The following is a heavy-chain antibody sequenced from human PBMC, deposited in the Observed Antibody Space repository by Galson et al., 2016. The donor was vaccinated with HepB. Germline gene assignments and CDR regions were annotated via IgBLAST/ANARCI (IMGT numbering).Heavy chain of an antibody. V-gene: IGHV4-39*07. J-gene: IGHJ4*02. Sequence: ETLSLTCTVSGGSISGTDYYWGWIRQPPGKGLEWIGSYYYSGGTNYNPSLQSRVTISVDTSKKPFSLKLSAVTAADTAVYYCARGPYSYGPFDHWGQGSLVAVSS. CDR3: ARGPYSYGPFDH. CDR1: GGSISGTDYY. D-gene: IGHD5-18*01. CDR2: YYYSGGT.